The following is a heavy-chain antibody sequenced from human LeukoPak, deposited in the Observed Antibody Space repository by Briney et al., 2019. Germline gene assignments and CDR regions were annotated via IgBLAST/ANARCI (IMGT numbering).Heavy chain of an antibody. V-gene: IGHV3-33*06. J-gene: IGHJ1*01. CDR2: IWYDGSNK. D-gene: IGHD2-15*01. CDR3: AKDGGYCSGGSCYSGAEYFQH. CDR1: GFTFSNYG. Sequence: GGSLRLSCAASGFTFSNYGMHWVRQAPGKGLEWVAVIWYDGSNKYYADSVKGRFTISRDNSKNTLHLQMNSLRAEGTAVYYCAKDGGYCSGGSCYSGAEYFQHWGQGTLVTVSS.